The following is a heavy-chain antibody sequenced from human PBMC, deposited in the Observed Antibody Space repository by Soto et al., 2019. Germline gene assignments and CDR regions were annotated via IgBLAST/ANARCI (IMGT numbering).Heavy chain of an antibody. CDR3: AREWQWLVHYYYYGMDV. CDR2: INAGNGNT. Sequence: AASVKVSCKASGYTFTSYAMHWVRQAPGQRLEWMGWINAGNGNTKYSQKFQGRVTITRDTSASTAYMELSSLRSEDTAVYYCAREWQWLVHYYYYGMDVWGQGTTVTVSS. V-gene: IGHV1-3*01. CDR1: GYTFTSYA. J-gene: IGHJ6*02. D-gene: IGHD6-19*01.